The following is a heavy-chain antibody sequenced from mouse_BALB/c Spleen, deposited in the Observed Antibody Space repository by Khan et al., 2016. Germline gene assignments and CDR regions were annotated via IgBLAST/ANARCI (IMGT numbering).Heavy chain of an antibody. CDR3: SSGRLYGAMDY. J-gene: IGHJ4*01. CDR2: INPDSSTI. Sequence: EVKLLESGGGLVQPGGSLKLSCAASGFDFSRYWMSWVRQAPGKGLEWIGEINPDSSTINYTPSLKDKFIISRDNAKNTLYLQMSKVRSEDTALYYWSSGRLYGAMDYWGQGTSFTVSS. V-gene: IGHV4-1*02. D-gene: IGHD1-1*01. CDR1: GFDFSRYW.